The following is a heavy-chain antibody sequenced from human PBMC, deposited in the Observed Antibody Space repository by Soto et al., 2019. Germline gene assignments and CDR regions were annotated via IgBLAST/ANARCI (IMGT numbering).Heavy chain of an antibody. CDR1: EFTFITYA. V-gene: IGHV3-23*01. CDR2: ISGSGGST. Sequence: AGGSLRLSCAASEFTFITYAMSWVRQAPGKGLEWVSGISGSGGSTNYADSVKGRFTISRDNSKNTLYLQMNSLRAEDTAVYYCAKAVAGDWYFDLWGRGTLVTVSS. D-gene: IGHD6-19*01. J-gene: IGHJ2*01. CDR3: AKAVAGDWYFDL.